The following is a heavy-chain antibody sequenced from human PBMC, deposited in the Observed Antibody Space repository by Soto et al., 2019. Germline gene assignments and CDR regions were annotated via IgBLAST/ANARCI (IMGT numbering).Heavy chain of an antibody. CDR3: AKDPSPQPTPAVTPGWFYP. CDR1: GGSIREGGYY. Sequence: SETLSLTCSVSGGSIREGGYYWAWIRQRPGKGLEWMGCIYFTGKTNYNPSFESRLSMSVDMSRSQLSLRLTSVTAAGTAVYFCAKDPSPQPTPAVTPGWFYPWRRGCRVSVSS. D-gene: IGHD2-15*01. J-gene: IGHJ5*02. CDR2: IYFTGKT. V-gene: IGHV4-31*03.